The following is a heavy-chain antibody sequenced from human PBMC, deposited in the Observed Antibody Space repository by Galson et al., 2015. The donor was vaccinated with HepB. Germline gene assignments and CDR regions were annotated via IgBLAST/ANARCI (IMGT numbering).Heavy chain of an antibody. D-gene: IGHD2-15*01. CDR1: GFTFSNYW. Sequence: SLRLSCAASGFTFSNYWMTWVRQAPGKGLEWVANIKQDGSEEYYVDSVKGRFTISRDNAKNSLYLQMNGLRVEDTALYYCARPEGYCSGGSCFPFAHWGQGILVTVSS. CDR2: IKQDGSEE. CDR3: ARPEGYCSGGSCFPFAH. J-gene: IGHJ4*02. V-gene: IGHV3-7*01.